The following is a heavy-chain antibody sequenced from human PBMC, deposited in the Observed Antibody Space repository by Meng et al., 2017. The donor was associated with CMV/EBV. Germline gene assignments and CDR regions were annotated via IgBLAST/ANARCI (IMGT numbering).Heavy chain of an antibody. V-gene: IGHV3-15*01. J-gene: IGHJ5*02. Sequence: GESLKISCAASGFTFSSYAMSWVRQAPGKGLEWVGRIKSKTDGGTTDYAAPVKGRFTISRDDSKTIAYLQMNSLKIEDTAVYYCTRAIIAPHHYGSGNYFRWFDPWGQGTLVTVSS. D-gene: IGHD3-10*01. CDR2: IKSKTDGGTT. CDR1: GFTFSSYA. CDR3: TRAIIAPHHYGSGNYFRWFDP.